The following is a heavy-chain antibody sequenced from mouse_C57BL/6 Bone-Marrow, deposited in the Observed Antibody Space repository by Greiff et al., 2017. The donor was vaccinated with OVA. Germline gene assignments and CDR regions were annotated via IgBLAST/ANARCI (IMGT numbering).Heavy chain of an antibody. CDR1: GYTFTSYW. V-gene: IGHV1-50*01. Sequence: QVQLKQPGAELVKPGASVKLSCKASGYTFTSYWMQWVKQRPGQGLEWIGEIDPSDSYTNYNQKFKGKATLTVDTSSSTAYMQLNSLTSEDSAVYYCASAVCAYWGQGTVVTVSA. CDR2: IDPSDSYT. J-gene: IGHJ3*01. CDR3: ASAVCAY.